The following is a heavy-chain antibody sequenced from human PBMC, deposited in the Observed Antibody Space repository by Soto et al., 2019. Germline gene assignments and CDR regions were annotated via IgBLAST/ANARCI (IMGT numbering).Heavy chain of an antibody. CDR3: AKDRRSSITIFGGRMDV. CDR2: ISGSGGST. CDR1: GFTFSSYA. J-gene: IGHJ6*02. D-gene: IGHD3-3*01. V-gene: IGHV3-23*01. Sequence: PGGSLRLSCAASGFTFSSYAMSWVRQAPGKGLEWVSAISGSGGSTYYADSVKGRFTISRDNSKNTLYLQMNSLRAEDTAAYYCAKDRRSSITIFGGRMDVWGQGTTVTVSS.